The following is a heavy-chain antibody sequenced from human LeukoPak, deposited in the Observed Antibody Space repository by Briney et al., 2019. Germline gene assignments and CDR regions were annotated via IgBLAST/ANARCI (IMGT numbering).Heavy chain of an antibody. CDR1: GYTFTGYY. D-gene: IGHD4-17*01. CDR3: ARATTATDY. Sequence: ASVKVSCKASGYTFTGYYMHWVRQAPGQGPEWMGWINPNSGGTNYAQKFQGRVTITRDTSISTAYMELGRLISDDTAVYYCARATTATDYWGQGTLVTVSS. CDR2: INPNSGGT. J-gene: IGHJ4*02. V-gene: IGHV1-2*02.